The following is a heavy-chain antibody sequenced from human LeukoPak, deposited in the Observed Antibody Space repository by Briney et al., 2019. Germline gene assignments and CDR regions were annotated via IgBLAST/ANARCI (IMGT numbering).Heavy chain of an antibody. J-gene: IGHJ6*03. CDR3: AKISPYSSSGRRNYYYYYMDV. CDR2: IRYDGSNK. V-gene: IGHV3-30*02. D-gene: IGHD6-6*01. Sequence: AGGSLRLSCAASGFTFSGYGMHWVRQAPGKGLEWVAFIRYDGSNKYYADSVKGRFTISRDNSKNTLYLQMNSLRAEDTAVYYCAKISPYSSSGRRNYYYYYMDVWGKGTTVTVSS. CDR1: GFTFSGYG.